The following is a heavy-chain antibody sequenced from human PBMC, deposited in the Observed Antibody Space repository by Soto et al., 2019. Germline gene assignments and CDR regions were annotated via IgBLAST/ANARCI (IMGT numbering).Heavy chain of an antibody. CDR1: GGSISSYY. CDR3: ARGGYSYPFNGGWFDP. Sequence: PSETLSLTCTVSGGSISSYYWSWIRQPPGKGLEWIGYIYYSGSTNYNPSLKSRVTISVDTSKNQFSLKLSSVTAADTAVYYCARGGYSYPFNGGWFDPWGQGTLVTVSS. J-gene: IGHJ5*02. V-gene: IGHV4-59*08. D-gene: IGHD5-18*01. CDR2: IYYSGST.